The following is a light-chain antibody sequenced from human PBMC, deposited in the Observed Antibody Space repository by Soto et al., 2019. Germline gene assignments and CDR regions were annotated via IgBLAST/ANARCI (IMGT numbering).Light chain of an antibody. CDR1: ESVSNNY. CDR3: QQYGSSGT. Sequence: EIVLTQSPGTLSLSPGERATLSCRASESVSNNYLAWYQQKAGHAPRRLLYGASNRATGSPDRLSGSGSGTDFTLTISRLEPDDSAVYYCQQYGSSGTFGQGPKVH. J-gene: IGKJ3*01. CDR2: GAS. V-gene: IGKV3-20*01.